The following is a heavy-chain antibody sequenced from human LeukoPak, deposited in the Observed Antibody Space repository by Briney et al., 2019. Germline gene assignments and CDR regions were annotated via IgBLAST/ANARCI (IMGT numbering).Heavy chain of an antibody. CDR2: INIDGSST. J-gene: IGHJ4*02. CDR1: GFTFSSYW. CDR3: ARDLYSFDF. D-gene: IGHD2-21*01. Sequence: SGGSLRLSCAASGFTFSSYWMHWVRQAPGKGLVWVSRINIDGSSTIYADSEKGRFTISRDNAKNTLYLQMKSLRVEDTAVYYCARDLYSFDFWGQGTLVTVSS. V-gene: IGHV3-74*01.